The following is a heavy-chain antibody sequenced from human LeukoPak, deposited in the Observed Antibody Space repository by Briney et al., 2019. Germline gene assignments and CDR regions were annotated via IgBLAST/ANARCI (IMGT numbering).Heavy chain of an antibody. Sequence: GGSLRLSCAASGFTFSNYGMHWVRQAPGKGLEWVANIKYDGSEKDYVDSVKGRFTISRDNAKNSLYLQMNSLRAEDTAVYYCARDIAPAGLFFDYWGQGTLVTVSS. D-gene: IGHD6-13*01. CDR2: IKYDGSEK. J-gene: IGHJ4*02. V-gene: IGHV3-7*01. CDR3: ARDIAPAGLFFDY. CDR1: GFTFSNYG.